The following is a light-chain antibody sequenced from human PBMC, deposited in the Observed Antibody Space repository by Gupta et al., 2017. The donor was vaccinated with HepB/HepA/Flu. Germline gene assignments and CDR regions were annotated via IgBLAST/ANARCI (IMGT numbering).Light chain of an antibody. CDR3: YSYVGGRRI. V-gene: IGLV2-23*02. CDR1: SSDVGRYNL. CDR2: EVS. Sequence: QSALAQPASVSGSPGQSITISCTGTSSDVGRYNLVSWYQCQPGKAPNLIIYEVSQRPAGISGRFSGSKSGNTASLTISGLQAEDEDDYYCYSYVGGRRIFGGGTRLTVL. J-gene: IGLJ2*01.